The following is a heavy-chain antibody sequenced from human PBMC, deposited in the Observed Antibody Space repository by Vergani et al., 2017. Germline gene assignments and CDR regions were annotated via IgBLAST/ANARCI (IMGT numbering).Heavy chain of an antibody. D-gene: IGHD6-13*01. CDR2: INPSGGST. J-gene: IGHJ5*02. CDR1: GYTFTSYY. CDR3: AREGVPGIAAPEHWFDP. V-gene: IGHV1-46*01. Sequence: QVQLVQSGAEVKKPGASVKVSCKASGYTFTSYYMHWVRQAPGQGLEWMGIINPSGGSTSYAQKFQGRVTMTRDTSTSTVYMELSSLRSEDTTVYYCAREGVPGIAAPEHWFDPWGQGTLVTVSS.